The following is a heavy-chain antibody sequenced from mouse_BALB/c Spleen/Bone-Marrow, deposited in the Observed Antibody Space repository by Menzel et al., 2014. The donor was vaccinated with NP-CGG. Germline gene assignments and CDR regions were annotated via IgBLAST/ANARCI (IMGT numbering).Heavy chain of an antibody. CDR3: ARAYYYGSSYYVMDY. J-gene: IGHJ4*01. V-gene: IGHV14-3*02. CDR1: GFNIKDTY. D-gene: IGHD1-1*01. CDR2: IDPANGNT. Sequence: EVKLMESGTELVKPGASVKLSCAASGFNIKDTYMHWVKQRPEQGLEWIGRIDPANGNTRYDPKFLGKATITADTSSNTAYLQLTSLTSENTAVYYCARAYYYGSSYYVMDYWGQGTSVTVSS.